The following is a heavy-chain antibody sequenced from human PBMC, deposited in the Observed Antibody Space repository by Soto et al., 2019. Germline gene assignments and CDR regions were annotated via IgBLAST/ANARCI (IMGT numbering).Heavy chain of an antibody. Sequence: SGGSLRLSCAASGFTFSNSWMNWVRQAPGKGLEWVGRIKSKTDGGTTDYAAPVKGRFTISRDDSKNTLYLQMNSLKTEDTAVYYCTTEGGIVLVPAAIGNWGQGTLVTVSS. CDR2: IKSKTDGGTT. CDR3: TTEGGIVLVPAAIGN. V-gene: IGHV3-15*07. CDR1: GFTFSNSW. D-gene: IGHD2-2*01. J-gene: IGHJ4*02.